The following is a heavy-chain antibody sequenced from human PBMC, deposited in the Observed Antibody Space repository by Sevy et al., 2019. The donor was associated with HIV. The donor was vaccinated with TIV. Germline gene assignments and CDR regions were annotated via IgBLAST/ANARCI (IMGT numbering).Heavy chain of an antibody. D-gene: IGHD3-16*01. CDR1: GFIFSNAW. CDR2: IKSKIEGGTI. Sequence: GGSLRLSCAASGFIFSNAWMNWVRQAPGKGLEWVGRIKSKIEGGTIDNAAPVKGRFTISRDDSKNKLYLQMNSLKTEDTAVYYCTTDSGGGIDYWGQGTLVTVSS. J-gene: IGHJ4*02. CDR3: TTDSGGGIDY. V-gene: IGHV3-15*07.